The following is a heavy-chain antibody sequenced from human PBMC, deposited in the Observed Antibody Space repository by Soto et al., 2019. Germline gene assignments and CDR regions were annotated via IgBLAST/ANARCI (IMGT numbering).Heavy chain of an antibody. CDR3: AKCDYDSSGQGYAFDI. D-gene: IGHD3-22*01. Sequence: GGSLRLSCAASGFTFSSYAMSWVRQAPGKGLEWVSAISGSGGSTYYADSVKGRFTISRDNSKNTLYLQMNSLRAEDTAVYYCAKCDYDSSGQGYAFDIWGQGTMVTVSS. J-gene: IGHJ3*02. V-gene: IGHV3-23*01. CDR1: GFTFSSYA. CDR2: ISGSGGST.